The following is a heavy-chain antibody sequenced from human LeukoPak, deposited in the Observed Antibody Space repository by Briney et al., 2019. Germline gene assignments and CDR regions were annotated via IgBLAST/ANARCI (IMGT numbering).Heavy chain of an antibody. Sequence: PGRSLRLSCAASGFTFSSYAMHWVRQAPGKGLEWVAVISYDGSNKYYADSVKGRFTISRDNSKNTLYLQMNSLRAEDTAVYYCARPYYYDSSGYSRDWGQGTLVTVSS. CDR3: ARPYYYDSSGYSRD. J-gene: IGHJ4*02. V-gene: IGHV3-30*04. D-gene: IGHD3-22*01. CDR1: GFTFSSYA. CDR2: ISYDGSNK.